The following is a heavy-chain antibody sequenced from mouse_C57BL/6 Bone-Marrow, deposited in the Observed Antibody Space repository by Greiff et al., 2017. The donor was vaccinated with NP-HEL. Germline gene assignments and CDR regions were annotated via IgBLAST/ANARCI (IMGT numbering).Heavy chain of an antibody. CDR1: GFNIKNTY. V-gene: IGHV14-3*01. CDR2: IDPANGNT. D-gene: IGHD1-1*01. J-gene: IGHJ1*03. CDR3: ARDGPDYYGSSYWYFDV. Sequence: EVQLVESVAELVRPGASVKLSCTASGFNIKNTYMHWVKQRPEQGLEWIGRIDPANGNTKYAPKFQGKATITADTSSNTAYLQLSSLTSEDTAIYYCARDGPDYYGSSYWYFDVWGTGTTVTVSS.